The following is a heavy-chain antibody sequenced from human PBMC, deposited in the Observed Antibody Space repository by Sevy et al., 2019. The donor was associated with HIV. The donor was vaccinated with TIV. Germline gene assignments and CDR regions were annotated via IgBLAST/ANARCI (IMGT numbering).Heavy chain of an antibody. V-gene: IGHV3-33*01. CDR3: ARDLEFYDYGDYGPAFMPDY. CDR2: IWFDGSNT. CDR1: GFTFSTYG. D-gene: IGHD4-17*01. J-gene: IGHJ4*02. Sequence: GGSLRLSCAASGFTFSTYGMHWVRQAPGKGLEWVAVIWFDGSNTYYADSVKGRFTNSRDIAKNTLHLQMNSLRVEDTAVDYCARDLEFYDYGDYGPAFMPDYWGQGTLVTVSS.